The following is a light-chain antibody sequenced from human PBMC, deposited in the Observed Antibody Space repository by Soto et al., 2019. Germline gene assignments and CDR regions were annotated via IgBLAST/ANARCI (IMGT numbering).Light chain of an antibody. CDR3: QSYDSSLSTYV. V-gene: IGLV1-40*01. CDR1: SSNIGAGYD. J-gene: IGLJ1*01. CDR2: GNS. Sequence: QSVLTQPPSVSGAPGQRVTISCTGSSSNIGAGYDVHWYQQFPGTAPKLLIFGNSDRPSGVPDRFSGSKSGTSASLAITGLQAEDEADYFCQSYDSSLSTYVFGTGTKGTVL.